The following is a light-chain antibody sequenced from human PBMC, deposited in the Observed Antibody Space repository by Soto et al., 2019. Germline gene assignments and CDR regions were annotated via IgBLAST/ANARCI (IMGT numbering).Light chain of an antibody. J-gene: IGKJ3*01. Sequence: EIVLTQSPGTLSLSPGERATLSCRASQSLSSNYLAWYQQRPGQSPRLLVYGASSRATGIPDRFSGSGFGTDFALNISRLEPEDSAVYYCHQYDNAPFTFGPGTRVGI. CDR2: GAS. CDR3: HQYDNAPFT. CDR1: QSLSSNY. V-gene: IGKV3-20*01.